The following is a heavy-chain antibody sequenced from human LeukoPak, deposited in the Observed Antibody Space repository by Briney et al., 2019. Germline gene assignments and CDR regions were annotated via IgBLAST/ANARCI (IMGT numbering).Heavy chain of an antibody. J-gene: IGHJ5*02. CDR3: ARGLMWGFDP. CDR1: GFTINNNY. V-gene: IGHV3-66*01. CDR2: IYSGGTT. D-gene: IGHD2-8*01. Sequence: GGSLRLSCAASGFTINNNYMSWVRQAPGRGLEWVSVIYSGGTTHYGDSVKGRFTISRDNSKNTLYLQMDSLRVEDTAVYYCARGLMWGFDPWGQGTLVTVSS.